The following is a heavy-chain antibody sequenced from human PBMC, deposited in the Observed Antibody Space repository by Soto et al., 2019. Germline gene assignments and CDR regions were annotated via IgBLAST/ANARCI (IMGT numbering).Heavy chain of an antibody. V-gene: IGHV3-74*01. CDR3: VRNRGTFLRDGVDY. D-gene: IGHD3-10*01. Sequence: EVQLVESGGGLVQPGGSLRLSCAASGFTFSSFWMHWVRQTPRKGLVWVSRISGDGNNAVYADSVKGRFTVSRDNAKNTVDLQMNSLRTDDTALYYCVRNRGTFLRDGVDYWGPGILVTVS. CDR2: ISGDGNNA. J-gene: IGHJ4*02. CDR1: GFTFSSFW.